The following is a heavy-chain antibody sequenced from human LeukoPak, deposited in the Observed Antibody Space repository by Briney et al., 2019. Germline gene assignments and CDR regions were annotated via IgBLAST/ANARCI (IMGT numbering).Heavy chain of an antibody. CDR3: ARVTATTGIRYFDY. CDR2: IYYSGSA. CDR1: GSSISNYY. D-gene: IGHD6-13*01. Sequence: SETLSPTCTVSGSSISNYYWSWIWQPPGKGLEWIGYIYYSGSANHNPSLKSRVTISVDTSKNQFSLKLSSVTAADTAVYYCARVTATTGIRYFDYWGQGTLVTVSS. J-gene: IGHJ4*02. V-gene: IGHV4-59*01.